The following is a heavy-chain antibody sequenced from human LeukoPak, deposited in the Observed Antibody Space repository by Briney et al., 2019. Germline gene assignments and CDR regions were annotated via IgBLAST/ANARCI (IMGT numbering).Heavy chain of an antibody. CDR2: FETVGNT. D-gene: IGHD1-26*01. CDR1: GFTFTDYD. V-gene: IGHV3-13*01. CDR3: VRIKTREHQYGMDV. Sequence: GGSLRLSCAASGFTFTDYDMHWARQATGKGLEWVSAFETVGNTYYSGSVEGRFTISRDVVRNSLYLHMSSLRDEDTAVYYCVRIKTREHQYGMDVWGQGTTVTVSS. J-gene: IGHJ6*02.